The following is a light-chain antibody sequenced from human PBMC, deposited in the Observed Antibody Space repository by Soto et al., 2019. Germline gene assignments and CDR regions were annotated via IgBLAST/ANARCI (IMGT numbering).Light chain of an antibody. CDR2: EVS. CDR3: CSYATNSIRV. CDR1: SSDVGGYNY. Sequence: QSALTQPASVSGSPGQSITISCTGTSSDVGGYNYVSWYQQHPGKVPKVMIYEVSNRPSGVSNRFSGSKSGNTASLTISGLQAEDEGDYYCCSYATNSIRVFGGGTQLTVL. J-gene: IGLJ3*02. V-gene: IGLV2-14*03.